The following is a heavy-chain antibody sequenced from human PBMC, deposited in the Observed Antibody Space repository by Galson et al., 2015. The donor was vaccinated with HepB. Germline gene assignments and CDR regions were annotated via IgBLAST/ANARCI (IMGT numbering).Heavy chain of an antibody. D-gene: IGHD2-15*01. CDR1: GFTFGDYA. V-gene: IGHV3-49*03. J-gene: IGHJ5*02. CDR2: IRSQIYGGTR. Sequence: SLRLSCAVAGFTFGDYALTWYRQGPGKGLEWVGFIRSQIYGGTREYAASVKGRFTISRDDSKSSAYLQMNSLRTEDTGVYHCAREDCGVGSCYSWFDPWGQGTLVTVSS. CDR3: AREDCGVGSCYSWFDP.